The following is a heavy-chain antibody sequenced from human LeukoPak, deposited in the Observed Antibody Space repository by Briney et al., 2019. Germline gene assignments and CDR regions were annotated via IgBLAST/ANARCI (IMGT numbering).Heavy chain of an antibody. CDR3: ARRGTNYYDSSGYPPFDI. J-gene: IGHJ3*02. CDR2: IIPIFGTA. CDR1: GGTFSSYA. D-gene: IGHD3-22*01. Sequence: SVKVSCKASGGTFSSYAISWVRQAPAQGLEWMGGIIPIFGTANYAQKFQGRVTITADESTSTAYMELSSLRSEDTAVYYCARRGTNYYDSSGYPPFDIWGQGTMVTVSS. V-gene: IGHV1-69*13.